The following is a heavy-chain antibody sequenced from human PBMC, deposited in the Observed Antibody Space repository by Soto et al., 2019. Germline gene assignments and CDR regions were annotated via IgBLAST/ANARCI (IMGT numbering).Heavy chain of an antibody. D-gene: IGHD5-12*01. CDR1: GYSFTSYW. CDR3: ARLGPDSGYDPIYYYYGMDV. CDR2: IDPSDSYT. J-gene: IGHJ6*02. Sequence: GESLKISCKGSGYSFTSYWISWVRQMPGKGLEWMGRIDPSDSYTNYSPSFQGHVTTSADKSISTAYLQWSSLKASDTAMYYCARLGPDSGYDPIYYYYGMDVWGQGTTVTVSS. V-gene: IGHV5-10-1*01.